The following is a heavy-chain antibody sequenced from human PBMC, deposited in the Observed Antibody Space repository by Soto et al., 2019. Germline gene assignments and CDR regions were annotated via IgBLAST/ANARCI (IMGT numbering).Heavy chain of an antibody. J-gene: IGHJ2*01. D-gene: IGHD6-19*01. CDR3: AREGDSSGWYWYFDL. CDR2: ISSSSSYI. CDR1: GFTFSSYS. Sequence: GGSLRLSCVASGFTFSSYSMNWVRQAPGKGLEWVSSISSSSSYIYYADSVKGRFTVSRDNAKNSLYLQMNSLRAEDTALYYCAREGDSSGWYWYFDLWGRGTLVTVSS. V-gene: IGHV3-21*01.